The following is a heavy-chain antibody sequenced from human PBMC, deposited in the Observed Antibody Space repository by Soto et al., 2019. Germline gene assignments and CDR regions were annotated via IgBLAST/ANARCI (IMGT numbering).Heavy chain of an antibody. J-gene: IGHJ6*02. CDR3: VSGYCTNGVCLYYYYGMDV. CDR2: ISGSGGST. V-gene: IGHV3-23*01. CDR1: GFTFSSYA. D-gene: IGHD2-8*01. Sequence: GGSLRLSCAASGFTFSSYAMSWVRQAPGKGLEWVSAISGSGGSTYYVDSVKGRFTISRDNSKNTLYLQMNSLRAEDTAVYYCVSGYCTNGVCLYYYYGMDVWGQGTTVTVSS.